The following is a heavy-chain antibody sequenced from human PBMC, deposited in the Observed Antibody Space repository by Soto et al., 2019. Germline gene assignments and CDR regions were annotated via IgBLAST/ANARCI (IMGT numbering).Heavy chain of an antibody. CDR3: ARSPDSSGYYPRWYYYGMDV. D-gene: IGHD3-22*01. V-gene: IGHV4-4*02. J-gene: IGHJ6*02. Sequence: SETLSLTCAVSGGSISIGNCCSSVRQPPGKKHSRIGEIYHSGSTNYNPSLKSRVTISVDKSKNQFSLKLSSVTAADTAVYYCARSPDSSGYYPRWYYYGMDVWGQGTTVTVSS. CDR1: GGSISIGNC. CDR2: IYHSGST.